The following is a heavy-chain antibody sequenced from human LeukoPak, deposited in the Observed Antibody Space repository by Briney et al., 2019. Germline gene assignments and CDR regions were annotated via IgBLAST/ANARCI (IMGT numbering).Heavy chain of an antibody. CDR1: GGTFSSYA. Sequence: SVKVSCKASGGTFSSYAISWVRQAPGQGLEWMGGIIPIFGTANYAQKFQGRVTITADESTSTAYMELSSLRSEDTAVYYCARGIAAAWGFDPWGQGTLDTVSS. D-gene: IGHD6-13*01. CDR2: IIPIFGTA. CDR3: ARGIAAAWGFDP. J-gene: IGHJ5*02. V-gene: IGHV1-69*13.